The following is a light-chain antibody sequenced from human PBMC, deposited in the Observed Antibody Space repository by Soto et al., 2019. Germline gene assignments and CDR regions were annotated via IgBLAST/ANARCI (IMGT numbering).Light chain of an antibody. V-gene: IGKV2-30*01. CDR2: KVC. CDR3: MQGTYWPYT. J-gene: IGKJ2*01. CDR1: ESVLYRDGNSY. Sequence: DVVMTQSPLSLPVTLGQSASVSCRSSESVLYRDGNSYLSWFQQRPGQSPRRLIYKVCNRDSGVPDRFSGSGSDTDFTLKISRVEAEDVGVYYCMQGTYWPYTFGQGTQLEIK.